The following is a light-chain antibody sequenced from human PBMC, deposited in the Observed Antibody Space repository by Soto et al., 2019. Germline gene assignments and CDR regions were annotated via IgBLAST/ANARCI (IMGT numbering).Light chain of an antibody. CDR1: QSLSSSY. J-gene: IGKJ3*01. V-gene: IGKV3-20*01. CDR2: GAS. CDR3: QQYGSSLPFT. Sequence: EIVLTQSPGTLSLSPGERATLSCRASQSLSSSYLAWYQQKPGQAPRLLIYGASSRATGIPDRFSGSGSGTDFTLTISRLEPEDFAVYYCQQYGSSLPFTFGPGTKVDIK.